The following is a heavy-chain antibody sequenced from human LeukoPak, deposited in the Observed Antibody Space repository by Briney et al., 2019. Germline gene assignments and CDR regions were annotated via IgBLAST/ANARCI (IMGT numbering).Heavy chain of an antibody. CDR2: IKQDGSEK. CDR3: AREGSENAAAGSDAFDI. CDR1: GFTVSSNY. D-gene: IGHD6-13*01. Sequence: GGSLRLSCAASGFTVSSNYMSWVRQAPGKGLEWVANIKQDGSEKYYVDSVKGRFTISRDNAKNSLYLQMNSLRAEDTAVYYCAREGSENAAAGSDAFDIWGQGTMVTVSS. V-gene: IGHV3-7*01. J-gene: IGHJ3*02.